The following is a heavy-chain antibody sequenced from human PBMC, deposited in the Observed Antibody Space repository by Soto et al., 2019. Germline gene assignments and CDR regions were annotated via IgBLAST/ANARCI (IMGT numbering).Heavy chain of an antibody. CDR2: IITIFLTP. J-gene: IGHJ5*02. CDR3: ARSTGSGFRPGTHRFNWFDA. V-gene: IGHV1-69*01. Sequence: QVQLVQSGAEVKQPGSSVKVSCQASGVTFSSFAISLVRQAPGQGLEWMGGIITIFLTPNYAQNFQGRVTITADESTSSVYMELSRLRSEDTAVYYCARSTGSGFRPGTHRFNWFDAWGQGTLVTVS. CDR1: GVTFSSFA. D-gene: IGHD5-12*01.